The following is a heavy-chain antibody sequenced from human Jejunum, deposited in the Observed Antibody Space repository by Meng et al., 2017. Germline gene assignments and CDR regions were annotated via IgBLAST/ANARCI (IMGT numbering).Heavy chain of an antibody. D-gene: IGHD3-16*01. J-gene: IGHJ1*01. CDR2: VSTDGTIT. CDR1: GFTFSSHW. CDR3: ASDRITD. V-gene: IGHV3-74*01. Sequence: EVQLVEAGGGLLQPGGSLRLSCAASGFTFSSHWMHWVRQAPGKGLVWLSRVSTDGTITNYADSVKGRFTISRDNAKDTVFLEMNSLRVEDTAVYYCASDRITDWGQGTLVTVSS.